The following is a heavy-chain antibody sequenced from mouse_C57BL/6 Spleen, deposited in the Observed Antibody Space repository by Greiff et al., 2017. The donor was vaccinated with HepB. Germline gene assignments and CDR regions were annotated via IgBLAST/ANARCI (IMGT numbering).Heavy chain of an antibody. D-gene: IGHD2-1*01. V-gene: IGHV5-6*01. J-gene: IGHJ2*01. CDR1: GFTFSSYG. CDR2: ISSGGSYT. Sequence: EVQLQESGGDLVKPGGSLKLSCAASGFTFSSYGMSWVRQTPDKRLEWVATISSGGSYTYYPDSVKGRFTISRDNAKNTLYLQMSSLKSEDTAMYYCARHGNYDYFDYWGQGTTLTVSS. CDR3: ARHGNYDYFDY.